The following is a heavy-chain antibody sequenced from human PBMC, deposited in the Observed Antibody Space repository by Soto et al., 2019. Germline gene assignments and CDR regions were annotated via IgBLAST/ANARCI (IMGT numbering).Heavy chain of an antibody. CDR2: ISYDGINK. CDR1: GFSFSAHG. Sequence: GGSLRLSCAASGFSFSAHGMHWVRQAPCKGLEWVAVISYDGINKDYADSVEGRLTISRDNSKNTLYLQLDSLRIDDTGIYYCAKDGGGGYQPPNYYYYGLDVWGQGTTVTVSS. D-gene: IGHD2-21*01. J-gene: IGHJ6*02. CDR3: AKDGGGGYQPPNYYYYGLDV. V-gene: IGHV3-30*18.